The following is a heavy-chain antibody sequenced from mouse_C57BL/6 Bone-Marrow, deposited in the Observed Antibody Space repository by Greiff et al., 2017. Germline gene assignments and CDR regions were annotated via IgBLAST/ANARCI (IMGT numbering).Heavy chain of an antibody. CDR3: ASLWY. Sequence: QVQLQQPGAELVRPGTSVKLSCKASGYTFTSYWMHWVKQRPGQGLEWIGVIDPSDSYTNYNQKFKGKATLTVDTSSRTAYMQLSSLTSEDSAVYYCASLWYWGQGTTLTVSS. D-gene: IGHD6-2*01. CDR2: IDPSDSYT. V-gene: IGHV1-59*01. J-gene: IGHJ2*01. CDR1: GYTFTSYW.